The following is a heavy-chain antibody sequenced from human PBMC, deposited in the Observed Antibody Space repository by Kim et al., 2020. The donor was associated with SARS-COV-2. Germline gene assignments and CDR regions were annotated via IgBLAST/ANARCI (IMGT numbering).Heavy chain of an antibody. D-gene: IGHD5-12*01. V-gene: IGHV4-39*01. J-gene: IGHJ5*02. CDR3: SRHPLSSIVATITHWFDP. CDR1: GGSISSSSYY. CDR2: IYYSGST. Sequence: SETLSLTCTVSGGSISSSSYYWGWIRQPPGKGLEWIGSIYYSGSTYYNPSLKSRVTISVDTFKNQFSLKLSSVTAADTAVYYCSRHPLSSIVATITHWFDPWGQGTLVTVSS.